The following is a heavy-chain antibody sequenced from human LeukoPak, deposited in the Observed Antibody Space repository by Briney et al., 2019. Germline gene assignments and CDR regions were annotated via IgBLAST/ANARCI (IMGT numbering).Heavy chain of an antibody. CDR3: AREKYRSDFDY. V-gene: IGHV1-18*01. CDR2: ISGYNGDS. Sequence: ASVKVSSKASGYTFTNYGISWVRQAPGQGLEWMGWISGYNGDSYYVQKFQGRVTMTTDTSTTTAYMELTSLRSDDTAVYYCAREKYRSDFDYWGQGTPVTVSS. D-gene: IGHD5-12*01. J-gene: IGHJ4*02. CDR1: GYTFTNYG.